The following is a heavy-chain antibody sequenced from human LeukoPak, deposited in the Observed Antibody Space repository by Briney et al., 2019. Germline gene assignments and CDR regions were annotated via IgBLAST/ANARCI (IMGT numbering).Heavy chain of an antibody. J-gene: IGHJ6*02. CDR3: ARDGSGSYYYYYGMDV. CDR2: IKQDGSEK. Sequence: PGGSLRLSCAASGFTFSSYWMSWVRQAPGKGLEWVANIKQDGSEKYYVDSVKGRFTISRDNAKNSLYLQMNSPRAEDTAVYYCARDGSGSYYYYYGMDVWGQGTTVTVSS. D-gene: IGHD3-10*01. CDR1: GFTFSSYW. V-gene: IGHV3-7*01.